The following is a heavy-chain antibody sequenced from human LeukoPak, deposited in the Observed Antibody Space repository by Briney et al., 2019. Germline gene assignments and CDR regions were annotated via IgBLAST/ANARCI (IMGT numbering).Heavy chain of an antibody. J-gene: IGHJ4*02. Sequence: PGGSLRLPCAASGFTFDDYAMHWVRQAPGKGLEWVSGISWNSGSIGYADSVKGRFTISRDNAKNSLYLQMNSLGAEDTAVYYCAKPTYYDFWSGYDYWGQGTLVTVSS. V-gene: IGHV3-9*01. D-gene: IGHD3-3*01. CDR1: GFTFDDYA. CDR3: AKPTYYDFWSGYDY. CDR2: ISWNSGSI.